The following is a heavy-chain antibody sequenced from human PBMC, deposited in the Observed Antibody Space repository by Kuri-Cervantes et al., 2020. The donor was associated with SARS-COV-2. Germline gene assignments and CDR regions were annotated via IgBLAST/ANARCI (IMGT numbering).Heavy chain of an antibody. CDR3: ARDPGDCSSTSCHPNWFDP. J-gene: IGHJ5*02. CDR2: IYYSGST. D-gene: IGHD2-2*01. CDR1: GGSISSYY. Sequence: GSLRLSCTVSGGSISSYYWSWIRQPPGKGLEWIGYIYYSGSTNYNPSLKSRATISVDTSKNQFSLKLSSVTAADTAVYYCARDPGDCSSTSCHPNWFDPWGQGTLVTVSS. V-gene: IGHV4-59*12.